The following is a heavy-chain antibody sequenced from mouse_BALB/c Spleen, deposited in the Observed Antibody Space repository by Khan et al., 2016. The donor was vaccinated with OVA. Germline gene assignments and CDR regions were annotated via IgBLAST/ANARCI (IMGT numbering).Heavy chain of an antibody. J-gene: IGHJ2*01. CDR1: GYSITSGYA. V-gene: IGHV3-2*02. CDR2: ISYSGGP. D-gene: IGHD1-1*01. CDR3: ARGNYYGYYFDY. Sequence: EVQLLESGPGLVKPSQSLSLTCTVTGYSITSGYAWNWIRQFPGNKLEWMGYISYSGGPSYNPSLKRRISITRDTSKNQFFLQLNSVTTEDTATYYCARGNYYGYYFDYWGQGTPLTVSS.